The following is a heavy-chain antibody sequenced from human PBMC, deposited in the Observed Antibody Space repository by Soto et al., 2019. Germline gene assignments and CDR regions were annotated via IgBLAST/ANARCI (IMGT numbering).Heavy chain of an antibody. J-gene: IGHJ3*01. V-gene: IGHV1-46*01. Sequence: ASVKVSCKASGYTFFKYFFHWVRQAPGQGLEWIGIINPSRGSATYGPIFQGRVSLTTDMPTGTVYMELSSLRSEDTAIYYCARPLIGNTIDLWGQGTSVTV. D-gene: IGHD1-7*01. CDR3: ARPLIGNTIDL. CDR1: GYTFFKYF. CDR2: INPSRGSA.